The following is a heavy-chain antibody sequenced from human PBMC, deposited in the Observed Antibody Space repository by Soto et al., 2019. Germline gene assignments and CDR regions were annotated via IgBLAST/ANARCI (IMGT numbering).Heavy chain of an antibody. Sequence: ASVKVSCKASGYTFTGYYMHWVRQAPGQGLEWMGWINPNSGCTNYAQKFQGRVTMTRDTSISTAYMELSRLRSDDTAVYYCARERRWVTTDLRYGMDVWGQGTTVTVSS. J-gene: IGHJ6*02. CDR2: INPNSGCT. D-gene: IGHD4-17*01. CDR1: GYTFTGYY. CDR3: ARERRWVTTDLRYGMDV. V-gene: IGHV1-2*02.